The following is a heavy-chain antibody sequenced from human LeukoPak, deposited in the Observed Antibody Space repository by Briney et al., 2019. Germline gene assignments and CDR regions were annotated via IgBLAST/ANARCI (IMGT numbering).Heavy chain of an antibody. CDR2: ISYDGSNK. J-gene: IGHJ4*02. CDR3: AREGGSGSYSSYFDY. Sequence: GRSLRLSCAASGFTFSSYAMHWVRQAPGKGLEWVAVISYDGSNKYYADSVKGRFTISRDSSKNTLYLQMNSLRAEDTAVYYCAREGGSGSYSSYFDYWGQGTLVIVSS. D-gene: IGHD1-26*01. CDR1: GFTFSSYA. V-gene: IGHV3-30-3*01.